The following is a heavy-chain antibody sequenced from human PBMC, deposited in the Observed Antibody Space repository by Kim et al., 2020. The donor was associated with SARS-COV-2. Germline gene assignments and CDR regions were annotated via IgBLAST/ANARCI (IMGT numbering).Heavy chain of an antibody. CDR2: IRYDGSNK. CDR1: GFTFSSYG. Sequence: GGSLRLSCAASGFTFSSYGMHWVRQAPGKGLEWVAVIRYDGSNKYYADSVKGRFTISRDNAKNTLYLQMNSLRAEDTAVYYCAKGWGLYDSCVPGNWGQGTLVTVSS. D-gene: IGHD3-22*01. J-gene: IGHJ4*02. CDR3: AKGWGLYDSCVPGN. V-gene: IGHV3-33*06.